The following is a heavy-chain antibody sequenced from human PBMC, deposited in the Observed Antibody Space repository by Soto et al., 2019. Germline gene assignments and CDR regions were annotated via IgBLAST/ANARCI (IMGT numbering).Heavy chain of an antibody. J-gene: IGHJ4*02. V-gene: IGHV1-18*01. CDR3: ARYSHPADY. Sequence: QVQLLQSGAEVKKPGASVKVSCKASGYTFTSYAISCVRQAPGQGLEWMGWISDYNGNTNYAQKVQGRVTMTTDTSTSTAYMELRSLSSEDTAVYYCARYSHPADYWGQGTLVTVSS. CDR1: GYTFTSYA. CDR2: ISDYNGNT. D-gene: IGHD2-21*01.